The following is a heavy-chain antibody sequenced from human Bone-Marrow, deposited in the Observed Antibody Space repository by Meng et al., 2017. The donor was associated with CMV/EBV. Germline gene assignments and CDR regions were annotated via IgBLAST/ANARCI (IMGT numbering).Heavy chain of an antibody. D-gene: IGHD6-13*01. V-gene: IGHV1-69*05. Sequence: SVKVSCKASGGTFSSYAISWVRQAPGQGLEWMGGIIPIFGTANYAQKFQGRVTITTDESTSTAYMELSSLRSEDTAVYYCARDRIAAAGTLWFPHWGQGPRVTGSS. CDR1: GGTFSSYA. J-gene: IGHJ1*01. CDR3: ARDRIAAAGTLWFPH. CDR2: IIPIFGTA.